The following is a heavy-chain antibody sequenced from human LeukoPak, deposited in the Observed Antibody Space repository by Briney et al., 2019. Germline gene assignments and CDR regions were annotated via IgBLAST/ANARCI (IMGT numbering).Heavy chain of an antibody. CDR3: AVGGVYLRGGAEAFDI. CDR1: GGSISSYY. V-gene: IGHV4-59*01. Sequence: SETLSLTCTVSGGSISSYYWSWLRQPPGKGLEWIGYIYYSGSTNYNPSLKSRVTISVDTSKNQFSLKLSSVTAADTAVYYCAVGGVYLRGGAEAFDIWGQGTMVTVSS. D-gene: IGHD3-10*01. J-gene: IGHJ3*02. CDR2: IYYSGST.